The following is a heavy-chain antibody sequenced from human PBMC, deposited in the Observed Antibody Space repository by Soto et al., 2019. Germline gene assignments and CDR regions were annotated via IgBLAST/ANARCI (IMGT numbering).Heavy chain of an antibody. D-gene: IGHD6-13*01. CDR1: GFTFSSYG. J-gene: IGHJ4*02. Sequence: QVQLVESGGGVVQPGRSLRLSCVASGFTFSSYGMHWVRQAPGKGLEWVAVISYDGSKKYYADSVKGRFTISRDNSKNTLYLQMNSLRAEDTAVYYCAKDVALTSSSWYYFHYWGQGTLVTVSS. CDR3: AKDVALTSSSWYYFHY. V-gene: IGHV3-30*18. CDR2: ISYDGSKK.